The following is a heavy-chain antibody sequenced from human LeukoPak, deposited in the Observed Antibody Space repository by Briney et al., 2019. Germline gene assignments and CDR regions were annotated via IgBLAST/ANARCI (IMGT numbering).Heavy chain of an antibody. CDR2: IYHSGST. CDR3: ARAYSSSWYFNWCDP. D-gene: IGHD6-13*01. CDR1: GYSISSGYY. Sequence: SETLSLTCTVSGYSISSGYYWAWIRQPPGKGLEWIGNIYHSGSTYYNPSLKSRVTISVDTSKNQFSLQLTSVTAADTAVYYCARAYSSSWYFNWCDPWGQGTLVTVSS. J-gene: IGHJ5*02. V-gene: IGHV4-38-2*02.